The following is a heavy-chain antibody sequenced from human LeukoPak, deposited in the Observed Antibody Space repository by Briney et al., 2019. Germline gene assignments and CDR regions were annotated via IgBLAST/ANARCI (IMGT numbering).Heavy chain of an antibody. Sequence: ASVKVSCKASGYTFTSYSINWVRQAPGQGLEWMGWISAYNGNTNYAQKLQGRVTMTTDTSTSTAYMELRSLRSDDTAVYYCARDQYYDSKGWFDPWGQGTLVTVSS. CDR2: ISAYNGNT. V-gene: IGHV1-18*01. CDR3: ARDQYYDSKGWFDP. CDR1: GYTFTSYS. D-gene: IGHD3-22*01. J-gene: IGHJ5*02.